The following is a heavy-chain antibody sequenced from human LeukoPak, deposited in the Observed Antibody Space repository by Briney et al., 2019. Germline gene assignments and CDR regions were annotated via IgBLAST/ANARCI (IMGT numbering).Heavy chain of an antibody. Sequence: GASVTVSCKASGYTFIGYYMHWVRQAPGQGLEWMGWINPNSGGTNYAQKFQGRVTMTRDTSISTAYMELSRLRSDDTAVYYCARDKEEGDYPIHWFDPWGQGTLVTVSS. CDR1: GYTFIGYY. J-gene: IGHJ5*02. CDR3: ARDKEEGDYPIHWFDP. CDR2: INPNSGGT. V-gene: IGHV1-2*02. D-gene: IGHD4-17*01.